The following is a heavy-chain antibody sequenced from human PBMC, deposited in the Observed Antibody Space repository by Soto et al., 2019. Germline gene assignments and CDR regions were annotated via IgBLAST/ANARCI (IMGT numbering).Heavy chain of an antibody. CDR1: GFTFSSYA. Sequence: GGSLRLSCAASGFTFSSYAMSWVRQAPGKGLEWVSAISSSSSYIYYADSVKGRFTISRDNAKNSLYLQMNSLRAEDTAVYYCARDTRPGGYCSGGSCSSYGMDGWGQGTTVTVSS. D-gene: IGHD2-15*01. V-gene: IGHV3-21*01. J-gene: IGHJ6*02. CDR3: ARDTRPGGYCSGGSCSSYGMDG. CDR2: ISSSSSYI.